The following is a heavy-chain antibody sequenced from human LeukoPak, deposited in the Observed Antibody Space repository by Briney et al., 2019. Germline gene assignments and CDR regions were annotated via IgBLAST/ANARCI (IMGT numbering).Heavy chain of an antibody. J-gene: IGHJ4*02. CDR3: AKGGRYSSPFDC. V-gene: IGHV3-30*18. D-gene: IGHD3-9*01. CDR1: GFTFSSYG. CDR2: ISYDGSNK. Sequence: QPGRSLRLSCAASGFTFSSYGMHWVRQAPGKGLEWVAIISYDGSNKYYADSVKGRFTISRDNSKNTLYLQMNSLRAEDTAVYYCAKGGRYSSPFDCWGQGTLVTVSS.